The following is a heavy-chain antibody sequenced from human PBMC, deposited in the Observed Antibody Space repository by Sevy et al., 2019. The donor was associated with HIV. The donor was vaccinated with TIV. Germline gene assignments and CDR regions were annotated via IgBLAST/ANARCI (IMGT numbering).Heavy chain of an antibody. CDR3: ASLLSAFDI. J-gene: IGHJ3*02. V-gene: IGHV3-30-3*01. CDR2: ISYDGSNK. Sequence: GGSLRLSCAASGFTFSSYAMHWVRQAPGWGLEWVAVISYDGSNKYYADSVKGRFTISRDNSKNTLYLQMNSLRAEDTAVYYCASLLSAFDIWGQGTMVTVSS. D-gene: IGHD3-16*02. CDR1: GFTFSSYA.